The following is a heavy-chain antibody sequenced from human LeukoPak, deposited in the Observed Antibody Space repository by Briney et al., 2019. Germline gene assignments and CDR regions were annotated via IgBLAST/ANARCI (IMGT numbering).Heavy chain of an antibody. CDR2: IIPILGIA. V-gene: IGHV1-69*04. CDR1: GGTFSSYA. CDR3: ASPSATTGVSDAFDI. J-gene: IGHJ3*02. Sequence: SVKVSCKASGGTFSSYAISWVRQAPGQGLEWMGRIIPILGIANYAQKFQGRVTITADKSTSTAYMELSSLRSEDTAVYYCASPSATTGVSDAFDIWGQGTMVTVSS. D-gene: IGHD4-23*01.